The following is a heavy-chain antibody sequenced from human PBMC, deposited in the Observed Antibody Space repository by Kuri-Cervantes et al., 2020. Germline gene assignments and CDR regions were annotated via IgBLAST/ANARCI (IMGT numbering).Heavy chain of an antibody. Sequence: GGSLRLSCAASGFTFSSYAMHWVRQAPGKGLEWVAVISYDGSNKYYADSVKGRFTISRDNSKNTLYLQMNSLRAEDTAVYYCAKDLSAWAETTVGFWGQGTTVTVSS. V-gene: IGHV3-30-3*01. J-gene: IGHJ6*02. D-gene: IGHD4-17*01. CDR2: ISYDGSNK. CDR3: AKDLSAWAETTVGF. CDR1: GFTFSSYA.